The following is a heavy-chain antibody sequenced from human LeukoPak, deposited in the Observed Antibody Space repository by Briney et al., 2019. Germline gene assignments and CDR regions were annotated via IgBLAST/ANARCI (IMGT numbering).Heavy chain of an antibody. CDR2: IKQDGSDK. CDR1: GFTFSSYW. J-gene: IGHJ4*02. D-gene: IGHD6-13*01. CDR3: ARTGYTSRWAIDY. V-gene: IGHV3-7*01. Sequence: GGSLRLSCAASGFTFSSYWTSWVRQAPGKGLEWVANIKQDGSDKYYVDSVKGRFTISRDNAKNSLYLQMNSLRAEDTAVYYCARTGYTSRWAIDYWGQGTLVTVSS.